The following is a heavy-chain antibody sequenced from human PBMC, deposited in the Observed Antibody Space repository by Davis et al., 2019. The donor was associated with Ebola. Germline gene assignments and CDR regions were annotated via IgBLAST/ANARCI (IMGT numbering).Heavy chain of an antibody. D-gene: IGHD6-19*01. V-gene: IGHV4-39*01. CDR2: IYYIGST. Sequence: SQTRSPTCTVSGGSISSSSYYWGWILQHPGKGLEWIGSIYYIGSTYYNPSLKSRVTISVDTSKNQFSLKLRSVTAADTAVYYCARIPLGIAVAWGQGTLVTVSS. CDR3: ARIPLGIAVA. CDR1: GGSISSSSYY. J-gene: IGHJ5*02.